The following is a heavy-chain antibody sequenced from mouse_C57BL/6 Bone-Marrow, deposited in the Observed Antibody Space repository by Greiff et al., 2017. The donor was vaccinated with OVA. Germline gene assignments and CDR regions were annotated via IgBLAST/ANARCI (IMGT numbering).Heavy chain of an antibody. CDR2: IYPRSGNT. V-gene: IGHV1-81*01. Sequence: VQLQESGAELARPGASVKLSCKASGYTFTSYGISWVKQRTGQGLEWIGEIYPRSGNTYYNEKFKGKATLTADKSSSTAYMELRSLTSEDSAVYFCARKGKYYGSVFDYWGQGTTLTVSS. CDR1: GYTFTSYG. CDR3: ARKGKYYGSVFDY. D-gene: IGHD1-1*01. J-gene: IGHJ2*01.